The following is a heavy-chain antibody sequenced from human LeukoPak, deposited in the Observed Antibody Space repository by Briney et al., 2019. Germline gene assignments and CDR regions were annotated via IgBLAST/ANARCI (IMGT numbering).Heavy chain of an antibody. J-gene: IGHJ4*02. CDR2: INSDGSST. V-gene: IGHV3-74*01. CDR1: GSTSSSYW. D-gene: IGHD2-15*01. Sequence: GGSLRLSCAASGSTSSSYWMHWVRQAPGKGLVWVSRINSDGSSTNYADSVKGRFTISRDNAKNTLYLQMNNLRAEDTAVYYCARPFSGSFYCMDYWGQGTLVTVSS. CDR3: ARPFSGSFYCMDY.